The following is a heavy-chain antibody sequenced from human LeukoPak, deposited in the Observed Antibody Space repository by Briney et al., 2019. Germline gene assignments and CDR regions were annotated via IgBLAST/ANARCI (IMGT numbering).Heavy chain of an antibody. CDR2: IKQDGSEK. D-gene: IGHD3-9*01. CDR1: GFTISSYW. CDR3: AREYLRYFDWLPYYFDY. V-gene: IGHV3-7*01. Sequence: GGSLRLSCAASGFTISSYWMSWVRQAPGKGLEWVANIKQDGSEKYYVDSVKGRFTISRDNAKNSLYLQMNSLRAEDTAVYYCAREYLRYFDWLPYYFDYWGQGTLVTVSS. J-gene: IGHJ4*02.